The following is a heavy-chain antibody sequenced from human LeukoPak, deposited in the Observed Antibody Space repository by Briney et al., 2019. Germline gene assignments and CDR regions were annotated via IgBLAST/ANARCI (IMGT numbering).Heavy chain of an antibody. CDR3: ARVSFTSAWSFDY. CDR1: GFSFTSYG. V-gene: IGHV3-48*04. Sequence: PGGSLRLSCTDSGFSFTSYGMNWVRQAPGKGLEWVSYISSTSGTIQYADSLNGRFTISRDNAKNSLYLQIDGLRAEDTAVYFCARVSFTSAWSFDYWGPGTLVTVSS. CDR2: ISSTSGTI. D-gene: IGHD6-19*01. J-gene: IGHJ4*02.